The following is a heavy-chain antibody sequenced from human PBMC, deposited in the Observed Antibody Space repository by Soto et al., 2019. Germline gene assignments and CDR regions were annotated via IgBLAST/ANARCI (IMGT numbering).Heavy chain of an antibody. V-gene: IGHV4-34*01. CDR2: INHSGST. Sequence: PSETLSLTCAVYCGSFSGYYWSWIRQPPGKGLEWIGEINHSGSTNYNPSLKSRVTISVDTSKNQFSLKLSSVTAADTAVYYCAKVGYDFWSGYYTGLDYWGQGTLVTVSS. CDR3: AKVGYDFWSGYYTGLDY. D-gene: IGHD3-3*01. J-gene: IGHJ4*02. CDR1: CGSFSGYY.